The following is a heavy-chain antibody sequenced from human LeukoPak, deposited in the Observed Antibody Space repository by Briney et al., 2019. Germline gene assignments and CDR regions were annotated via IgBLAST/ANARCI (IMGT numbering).Heavy chain of an antibody. Sequence: PGGSLRLSCAASGFTFSSYAMSWVRQAPGKGLEWVSVIYSGGSTYYADSVKGRFTISRDNSKNTLYLQMNSLRAEDTAVYYCARAASTYDHWGQGTLVTVSS. V-gene: IGHV3-53*01. CDR3: ARAASTYDH. CDR2: IYSGGST. J-gene: IGHJ5*02. CDR1: GFTFSSYA. D-gene: IGHD2/OR15-2a*01.